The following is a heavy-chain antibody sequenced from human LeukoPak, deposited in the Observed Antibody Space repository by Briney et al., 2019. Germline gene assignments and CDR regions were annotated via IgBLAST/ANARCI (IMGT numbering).Heavy chain of an antibody. D-gene: IGHD2-15*01. CDR2: IYYSGST. CDR1: GGSISSYY. Sequence: SETLSLTCTVSGGSISSYYWSWIRQPPGKGLEWIGYIYYSGSTNYNPSLKSRVTISVDTSKNQFSLKLSSVTAADTAVYYCARSDIVVVVAATYAFDIWGQGTMVTVSS. J-gene: IGHJ3*02. CDR3: ARSDIVVVVAATYAFDI. V-gene: IGHV4-59*08.